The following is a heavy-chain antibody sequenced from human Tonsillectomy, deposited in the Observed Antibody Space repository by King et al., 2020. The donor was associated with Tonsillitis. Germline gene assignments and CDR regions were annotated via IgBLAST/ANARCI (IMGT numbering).Heavy chain of an antibody. J-gene: IGHJ6*03. CDR1: GFTFSSYG. CDR2: IWYDGRNK. CDR3: ARDGPNYYYMDV. V-gene: IGHV3-33*08. Sequence: VQLVESGGGVVQPGRSLRLSCAASGFTFSSYGMHWVRQAPGKGLEWVAVIWYDGRNKKYADSVRGRFTISRDNSKNTLYMQMNSLRAEDTAVYYGARDGPNYYYMDVWGKGTTVTVSS.